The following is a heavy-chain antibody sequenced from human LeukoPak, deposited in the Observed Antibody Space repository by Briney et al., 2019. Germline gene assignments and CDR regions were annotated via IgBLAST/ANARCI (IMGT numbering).Heavy chain of an antibody. Sequence: GGSLRLSCEASGFTFDDYGMHWVRQAPGKGLEWVSTISWNSASVGYVDSVKGRFTISRDNAKTTLYLQMNSLRPEDTALYYCAKDYGYSSSWYDYWGQGTLVTVSS. CDR2: ISWNSASV. V-gene: IGHV3-9*01. D-gene: IGHD6-13*01. J-gene: IGHJ4*02. CDR1: GFTFDDYG. CDR3: AKDYGYSSSWYDY.